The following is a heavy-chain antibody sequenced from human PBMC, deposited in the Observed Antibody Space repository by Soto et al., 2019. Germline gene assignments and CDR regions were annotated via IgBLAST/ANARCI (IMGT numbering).Heavy chain of an antibody. D-gene: IGHD1-26*01. J-gene: IGHJ5*02. Sequence: XGCLRISFEASGFTFSSYSMSWVRQAPGKGLEWVSTFSVAGGGRYYADSVKGRFTISRDNFKSSLYLQMSSLRAEVTAVYYCAKGKISTTTYTSFDPWAQGTLVTVSS. CDR1: GFTFSSYS. CDR3: AKGKISTTTYTSFDP. CDR2: FSVAGGGR. V-gene: IGHV3-23*01.